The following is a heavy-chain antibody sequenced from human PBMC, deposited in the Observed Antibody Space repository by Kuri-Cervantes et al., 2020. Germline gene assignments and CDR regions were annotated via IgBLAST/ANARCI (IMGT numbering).Heavy chain of an antibody. V-gene: IGHV3-30*03. CDR2: ISYDGTNI. CDR1: GFSFRNYA. Sequence: GESLKISCAASGFSFRNYAMTWVRQAPGKGLEWVAVISYDGTNIHYADSVKGRFTISRDNSKNTLYLQMNSLKAEDTAVYYCARDRASSGWYNYYYYGMDVWGQGTTVTVSS. J-gene: IGHJ6*02. D-gene: IGHD6-19*01. CDR3: ARDRASSGWYNYYYYGMDV.